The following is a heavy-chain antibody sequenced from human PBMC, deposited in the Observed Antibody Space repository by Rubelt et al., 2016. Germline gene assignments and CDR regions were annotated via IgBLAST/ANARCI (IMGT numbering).Heavy chain of an antibody. J-gene: IGHJ5*02. CDR1: GYSLTNYG. Sequence: QVQLVQSGAEVKKPGASVKVSCKASGYSLTNYGMNWVRQAPGQGLEWMGWISAYNGQTIYAQEFEGRVTLTTDTSTNTAYMEVKSLTFDDTAIYYCARDRRDWFDPWGQGTLVTVSS. V-gene: IGHV1-18*01. CDR3: ARDRRDWFDP. CDR2: ISAYNGQT.